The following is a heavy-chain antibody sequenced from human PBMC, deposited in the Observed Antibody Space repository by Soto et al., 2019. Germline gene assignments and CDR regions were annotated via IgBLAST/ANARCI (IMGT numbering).Heavy chain of an antibody. Sequence: EVQLLESGGDSVQPGGSVRLSCAGSGFTFINYAMNWVRQAPGKGLEWVSTISGGGDATFFADSVRGRFTFSRDNCKNTVTLQMNCLGGTDTAVYYCARKVVGSTSRPDYWYFDLWGRGTLVTVSS. V-gene: IGHV3-23*01. CDR2: ISGGGDAT. CDR3: ARKVVGSTSRPDYWYFDL. D-gene: IGHD2-21*01. CDR1: GFTFINYA. J-gene: IGHJ2*01.